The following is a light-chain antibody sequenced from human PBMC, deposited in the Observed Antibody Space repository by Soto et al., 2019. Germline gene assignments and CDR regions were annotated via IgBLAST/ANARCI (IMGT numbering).Light chain of an antibody. CDR2: EVS. J-gene: IGLJ1*01. V-gene: IGLV2-14*01. Sequence: QSVLTQPASVSGSPGQSITISCTGTSSDVGGHNYVSWYQQHPGKAPKLMIYEVSNRPSGVSNRFSGSKSGNTASLTISGLQAEDEADYYCSSYTSSSTLYVFGTGTKSPS. CDR3: SSYTSSSTLYV. CDR1: SSDVGGHNY.